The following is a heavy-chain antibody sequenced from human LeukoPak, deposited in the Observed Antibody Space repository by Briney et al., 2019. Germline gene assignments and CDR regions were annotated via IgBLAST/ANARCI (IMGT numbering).Heavy chain of an antibody. J-gene: IGHJ4*02. CDR1: GFTFSSYA. D-gene: IGHD3-22*01. CDR3: AKNLAYYYDSSGYNTFDY. Sequence: GGSLRLSCEASGFTFSSYAMSWVRQAPGKGLEWVSAISGSGGSTYYADSVKGRFTISRDNSTNTLYLQMNSLRAEDTAVYYCAKNLAYYYDSSGYNTFDYWGQGTLVTVSS. V-gene: IGHV3-23*01. CDR2: ISGSGGST.